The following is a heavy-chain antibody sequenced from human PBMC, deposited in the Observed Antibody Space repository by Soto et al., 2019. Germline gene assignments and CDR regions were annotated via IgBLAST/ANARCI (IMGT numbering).Heavy chain of an antibody. CDR3: ARGAPYYDILAAHRY. Sequence: ASVKVSCKASGYTFNSYDINWVRQATGQGLEWMGWMNPNSGNTGYAQKFQGRVTMTRNTSISTAYMELSSLRSEHTAVYYCARGAPYYDILAAHRYWGQGTLVTVSS. V-gene: IGHV1-8*01. CDR2: MNPNSGNT. CDR1: GYTFNSYD. J-gene: IGHJ4*02. D-gene: IGHD3-9*01.